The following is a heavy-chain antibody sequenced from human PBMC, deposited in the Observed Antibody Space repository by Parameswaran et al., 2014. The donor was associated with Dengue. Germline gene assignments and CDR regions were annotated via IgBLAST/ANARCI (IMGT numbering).Heavy chain of an antibody. J-gene: IGHJ4*02. V-gene: IGHV4-59*01. CDR3: ARGPSTKWFPEY. CDR2: IYYSGST. D-gene: IGHD2-2*01. Sequence: RWIRQPPGKGLEWIGYIYYSGSTNYNPSLKNRVTISVDTSKNQFSLKLSSVTAADTAVYYCARGPSTKWFPEYWGQGTPGSPSPQ.